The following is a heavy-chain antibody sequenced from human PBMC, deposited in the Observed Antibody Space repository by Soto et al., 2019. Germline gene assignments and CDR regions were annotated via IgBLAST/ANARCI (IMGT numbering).Heavy chain of an antibody. CDR2: IYYSGST. CDR3: ARRLFYDSSGFEGGVMDV. J-gene: IGHJ6*02. CDR1: GGSISSSSYY. V-gene: IGHV4-39*01. D-gene: IGHD3-22*01. Sequence: SETLSLTCTVSGGSISSSSYYWGWIRQPPGKGLEWIGSIYYSGSTYYNPSLKSRVTISVDTSKNQFSLKLSSVTAADTAVYYCARRLFYDSSGFEGGVMDVWGQGTTVTVSS.